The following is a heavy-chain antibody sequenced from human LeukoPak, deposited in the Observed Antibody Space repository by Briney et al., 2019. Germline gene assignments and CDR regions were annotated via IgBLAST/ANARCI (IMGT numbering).Heavy chain of an antibody. CDR1: GFAFSSYA. V-gene: IGHV3-72*01. CDR3: TRSDSSGYFEY. CDR2: SRNRANSHTT. J-gene: IGHJ4*02. D-gene: IGHD6-19*01. Sequence: GGSLRLSCPASGFAFSSYAMSWAPQAPGKGLKWVARSRNRANSHTTEYAASVKGRFTISRDDAKNSLYLQMNSLKTEDTAVYFCTRSDSSGYFEYWGQGTLVTVSS.